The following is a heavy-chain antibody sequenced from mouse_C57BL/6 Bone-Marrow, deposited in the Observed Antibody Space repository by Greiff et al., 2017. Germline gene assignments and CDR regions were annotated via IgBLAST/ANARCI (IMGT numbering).Heavy chain of an antibody. V-gene: IGHV1-64*01. J-gene: IGHJ2*01. D-gene: IGHD1-1*01. Sequence: QVQLQQPGAELVKPGASVKLSCKASGYTFTSYWMHWVKQRPGQGLEWIGRLHPNSGSTNYNEKFKSKATLTVDKSSSTAYMQLSSLTSEDSAVYYCARFSFYYGSYFDYWGQGTTLTVSS. CDR2: LHPNSGST. CDR3: ARFSFYYGSYFDY. CDR1: GYTFTSYW.